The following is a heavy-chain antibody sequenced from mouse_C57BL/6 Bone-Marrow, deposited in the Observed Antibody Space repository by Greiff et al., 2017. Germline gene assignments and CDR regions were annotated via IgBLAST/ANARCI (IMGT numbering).Heavy chain of an antibody. D-gene: IGHD1-1*02. J-gene: IGHJ3*01. V-gene: IGHV7-1*01. CDR1: GFTFSDFY. CDR2: SRNKANDYTT. Sequence: DVMLVESGGGLVQSGRSLRLSCATSGFTFSDFYMEWVRQAPGKGLEWIAASRNKANDYTTEYSASVKGRFIVSRDTSQSILYLQMNALRAEDTAIYYCARDDYGPAWFAYWGQGTLVTVSA. CDR3: ARDDYGPAWFAY.